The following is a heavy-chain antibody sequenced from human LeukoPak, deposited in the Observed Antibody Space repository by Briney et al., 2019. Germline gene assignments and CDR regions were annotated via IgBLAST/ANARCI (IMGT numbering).Heavy chain of an antibody. J-gene: IGHJ4*02. D-gene: IGHD6-19*01. CDR3: AKDSVRYSSGWYFDDY. V-gene: IGHV3-23*01. CDR2: ISGSGGST. CDR1: GFTFSSYA. Sequence: PGGSLRLSCAAPGFTFSSYAMSWVRQAPGKGLEWVSAISGSGGSTYYADSVKGRFTISRDNSKNTLYLQMNSLRAEDTAVYYCAKDSVRYSSGWYFDDYWGQGTLVTVSS.